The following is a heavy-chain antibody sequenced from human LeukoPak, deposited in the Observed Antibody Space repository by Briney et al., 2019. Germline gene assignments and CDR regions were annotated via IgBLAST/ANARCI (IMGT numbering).Heavy chain of an antibody. Sequence: PSETLSLTCAVYGGSFSGYYWSWIRQPPGKGLEWIGEINHSGSTNYNPSLKSRVTISVDTSKNQFSLKLSSVTAADTAVYYCARGGRSRSIVARVSRDMDVWGKGTTVTVSS. V-gene: IGHV4-34*01. CDR2: INHSGST. J-gene: IGHJ6*04. CDR1: GGSFSGYY. CDR3: ARGGRSRSIVARVSRDMDV. D-gene: IGHD2-15*01.